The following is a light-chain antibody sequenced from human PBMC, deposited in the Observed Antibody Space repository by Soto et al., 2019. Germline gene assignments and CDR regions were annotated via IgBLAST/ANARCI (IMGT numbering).Light chain of an antibody. CDR1: QSVNSN. J-gene: IGKJ4*01. Sequence: EIVRTQSPATLSVSPGERATLSCRASQSVNSNLAWYQQKPCQAPRLLIYGASTRATGIPARFSGSGSGTEFTLTISSLQSEDFAVYYCQQYNNWPPLTFGGGTKVEIK. V-gene: IGKV3-15*01. CDR3: QQYNNWPPLT. CDR2: GAS.